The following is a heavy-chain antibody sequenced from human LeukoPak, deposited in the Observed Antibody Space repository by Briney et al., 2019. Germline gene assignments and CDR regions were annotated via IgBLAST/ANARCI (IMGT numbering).Heavy chain of an antibody. V-gene: IGHV3-23*01. J-gene: IGHJ5*02. CDR2: ISGSGGST. Sequence: GGSLRLSCAASGFTFSSYAMSWVRQAPGKGLEWVSAISGSGGSTHYADSVKGRFTISRDYSKNTLYLQMNSLRAEDTAVYYCAKNAGLGYCTDTSCPIGPWGQGTLVTVSS. CDR1: GFTFSSYA. D-gene: IGHD2-2*01. CDR3: AKNAGLGYCTDTSCPIGP.